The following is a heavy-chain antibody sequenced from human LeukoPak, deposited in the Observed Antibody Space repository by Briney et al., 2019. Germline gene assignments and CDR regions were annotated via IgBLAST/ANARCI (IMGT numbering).Heavy chain of an antibody. CDR2: MSYDGSNK. Sequence: QPGGSLRLSCAASGFTFSSYAMYWVRQAPGEGLEWVALMSYDGSNKYYADSVKGRFTISRDNSKNTLYLQINSLRAEDTAVYYCARDYCSTTSCHTFDIWGQGTMVTVSS. CDR1: GFTFSSYA. CDR3: ARDYCSTTSCHTFDI. V-gene: IGHV3-30-3*01. J-gene: IGHJ3*02. D-gene: IGHD2-2*02.